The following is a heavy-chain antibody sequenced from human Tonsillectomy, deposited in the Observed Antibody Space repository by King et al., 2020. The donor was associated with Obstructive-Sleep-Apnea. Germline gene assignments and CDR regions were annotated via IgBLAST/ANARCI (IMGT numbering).Heavy chain of an antibody. CDR2: FSYDWNKK. D-gene: IGHD3-22*01. CDR1: GFTFSSYS. Sequence: LVESGGGVVQPGRSLRLSCAASGFTFSSYSFHWVRQGPGQGLGWVGLFSYDWNKKFYAYSVKGRFTISRENSQSALFLQMNSLRAEDTAVYYCAYFDSSGYYSYFDYWGQGTLVTVSS. J-gene: IGHJ4*02. V-gene: IGHV3-30-3*01. CDR3: AYFDSSGYYSYFDY.